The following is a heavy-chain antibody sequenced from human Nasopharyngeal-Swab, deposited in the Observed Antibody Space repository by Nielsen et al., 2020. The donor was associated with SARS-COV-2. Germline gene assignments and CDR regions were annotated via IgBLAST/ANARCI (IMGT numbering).Heavy chain of an antibody. D-gene: IGHD6-13*01. CDR3: VKDLGERSAAVGY. CDR2: IRWNGDSI. J-gene: IGHJ4*02. Sequence: SLKISCAASGFTFNDYAMHWVRQGPGKGPEWVSGIRWNGDSIGYADSVKGRFFVSRDNAKNSLYLQMNSLGVEDTALYYCVKDLGERSAAVGYWGQGTLVTVSS. V-gene: IGHV3-9*01. CDR1: GFTFNDYA.